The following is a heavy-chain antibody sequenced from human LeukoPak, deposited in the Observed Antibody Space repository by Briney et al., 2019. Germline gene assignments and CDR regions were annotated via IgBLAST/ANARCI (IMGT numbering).Heavy chain of an antibody. Sequence: ASVKVSCTASGYTFTNYGINWVRQAPGQGLEWMGWINCNSGGTNYAQKFQGRVTMTRDTSTTTVYMELSSLRSDDTAVYYCARVDGYIQLWSLDYWGQGTLVTVSS. CDR1: GYTFTNYG. CDR3: ARVDGYIQLWSLDY. D-gene: IGHD5-18*01. J-gene: IGHJ4*02. CDR2: INCNSGGT. V-gene: IGHV1-2*02.